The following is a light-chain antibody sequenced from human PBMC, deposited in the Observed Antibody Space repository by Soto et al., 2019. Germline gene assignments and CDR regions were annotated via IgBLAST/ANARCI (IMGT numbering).Light chain of an antibody. Sequence: DIVMTQSPDSLAVSLGERATINCKSSQCVLYSSNNKNYLAWYQQRPGQPPKLIIYWASTRESGVPDRFSGSGSGTDFTLTITSLQAEDVAVYSCQQYESTPPTFGQGTKLEIK. CDR1: QCVLYSSNNKNY. J-gene: IGKJ2*01. V-gene: IGKV4-1*01. CDR3: QQYESTPPT. CDR2: WAS.